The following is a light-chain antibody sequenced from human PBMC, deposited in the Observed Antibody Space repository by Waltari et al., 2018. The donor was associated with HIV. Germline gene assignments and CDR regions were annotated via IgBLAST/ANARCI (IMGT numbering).Light chain of an antibody. Sequence: QSALTQPRSVSGSPGQSVTISCTGTSSDVGAYDYVSWYQQHPGKAPKLIIYDVSQRPSGVPARFSGSKSGDTASLTISVLQCEDEAEYYCCSYACAYTVILGGGTKLTVL. J-gene: IGLJ2*01. CDR3: CSYACAYTVI. V-gene: IGLV2-11*01. CDR2: DVS. CDR1: SSDVGAYDY.